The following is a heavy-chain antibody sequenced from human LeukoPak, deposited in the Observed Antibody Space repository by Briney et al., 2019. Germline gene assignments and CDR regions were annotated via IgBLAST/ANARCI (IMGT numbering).Heavy chain of an antibody. D-gene: IGHD4-17*01. V-gene: IGHV3-23*01. CDR2: INGSGGGT. Sequence: PGGSLTLSCAASGFTFSSYGMSWVRQAPGKGLEWVSAINGSGGGTYSAASVKGRFTISRDNSNNTLYLQMNSLSAEDTAVYYCAKGRGEPYDAFDIWGQGTMVIVSS. CDR3: AKGRGEPYDAFDI. J-gene: IGHJ3*02. CDR1: GFTFSSYG.